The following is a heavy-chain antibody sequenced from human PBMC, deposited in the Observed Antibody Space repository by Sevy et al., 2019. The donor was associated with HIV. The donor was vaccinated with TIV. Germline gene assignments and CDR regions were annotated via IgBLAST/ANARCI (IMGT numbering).Heavy chain of an antibody. CDR3: AKGSYGNIYYFGY. V-gene: IGHV3-23*01. J-gene: IGHJ4*02. CDR1: GFTFSSYA. Sequence: GGSLRLSCAASGFTFSSYAMSWVRQAPGKGLEWVSAISGSGGSTYYADSVKGPFTISRDNSKNTLYLQMNSLRAEDTAVYYCAKGSYGNIYYFGYWGQGTLVTVSS. CDR2: ISGSGGST. D-gene: IGHD1-26*01.